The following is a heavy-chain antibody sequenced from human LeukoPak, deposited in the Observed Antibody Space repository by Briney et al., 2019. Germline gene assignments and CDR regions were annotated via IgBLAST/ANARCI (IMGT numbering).Heavy chain of an antibody. Sequence: SETLSLTCTVSDYSISSDCFWGWIRQPPGKGLEWIGSLSHSGSTNYNPSLKSRVTISVDTSKNQFSLKLSSVTAADTAVYYCAREFRYYDSSGYSYYYMDVWGKGTTVTISS. D-gene: IGHD3-22*01. CDR1: DYSISSDCF. CDR2: LSHSGST. V-gene: IGHV4-38-2*02. J-gene: IGHJ6*03. CDR3: AREFRYYDSSGYSYYYMDV.